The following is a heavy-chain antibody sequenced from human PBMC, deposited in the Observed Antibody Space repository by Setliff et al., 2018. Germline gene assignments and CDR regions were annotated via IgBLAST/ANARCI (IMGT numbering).Heavy chain of an antibody. CDR3: ARGITSGGYWGQSFFYLDV. D-gene: IGHD3-22*01. Sequence: PSETLSLTCAVSGASINSLSWWSWVRQPPGKGPEWIGKIYHDGNNNNHPSVHYSPSLKSRVTISIDKSKNQFSLRLNSVTAADTAVYYCARGITSGGYWGQSFFYLDVWGRGTTVTVSS. J-gene: IGHJ6*03. CDR2: IYHDGNN. CDR1: GASINSLSW. V-gene: IGHV4-4*02.